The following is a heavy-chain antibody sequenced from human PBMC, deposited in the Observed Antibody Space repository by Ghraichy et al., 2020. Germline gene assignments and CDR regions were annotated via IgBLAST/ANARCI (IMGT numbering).Heavy chain of an antibody. J-gene: IGHJ4*02. Sequence: GGSLRLSCAASGFTFSSYAMSWVRQAPGKGLEWVSAISGSGGSTYYADSVKGRFTISRDNSKNTLYLQMNSLRAEDMAVYYCAKQGEITIFGVVIAFDYWGQGTLVTVSS. V-gene: IGHV3-23*01. CDR2: ISGSGGST. CDR1: GFTFSSYA. D-gene: IGHD3-3*01. CDR3: AKQGEITIFGVVIAFDY.